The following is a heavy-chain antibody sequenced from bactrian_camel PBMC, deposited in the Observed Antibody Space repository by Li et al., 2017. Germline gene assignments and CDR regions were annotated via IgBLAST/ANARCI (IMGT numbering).Heavy chain of an antibody. CDR2: ITTSSGST. Sequence: QLVESGGGSVQAGGSLRLSCVASGVTVRTTYMGWFRQAPGKEREGVAQITTSSGSTSYADSVKGRFTISQDNAKNTLYLQMNSLKPEDTGLYFCAAGGTWYCLRDFRARNFAYWGQGTQVTVS. D-gene: IGHD1*01. V-gene: IGHV3S28*01. CDR1: GVTVRTTY. CDR3: AAGGTWYCLRDFRARNFAY. J-gene: IGHJ6*01.